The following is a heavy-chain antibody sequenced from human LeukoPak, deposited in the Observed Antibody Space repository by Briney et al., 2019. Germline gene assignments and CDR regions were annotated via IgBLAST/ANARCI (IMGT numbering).Heavy chain of an antibody. D-gene: IGHD1-26*01. CDR3: ARALVGATSGGFDY. CDR1: GFTFSSYS. Sequence: PGESLRLSCAASGFTFSSYSMNWVRQAPGKGLEWVSSISSSSSYIYYADSVKGRFTISRDNAKNSLYLQMNSLRAEDTAVYYCARALVGATSGGFDYWGQGTLVTVSS. CDR2: ISSSSSYI. V-gene: IGHV3-21*01. J-gene: IGHJ4*02.